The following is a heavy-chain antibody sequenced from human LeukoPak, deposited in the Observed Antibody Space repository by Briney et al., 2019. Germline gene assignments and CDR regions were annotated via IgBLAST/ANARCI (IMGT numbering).Heavy chain of an antibody. J-gene: IGHJ4*02. CDR1: GGSISSSSYY. V-gene: IGHV4-39*01. Sequence: KPSETLSLTCTVSGGSISSSSYYWGWIRQPPGKGLEWIGSIYYSGSTYYNPSLKSRVTISVDTSKNQFSLKLSSVTAADTAVYYCARHEYYDILTGYYAKYYFDYWGQGTLVTVSS. CDR3: ARHEYYDILTGYYAKYYFDY. CDR2: IYYSGST. D-gene: IGHD3-9*01.